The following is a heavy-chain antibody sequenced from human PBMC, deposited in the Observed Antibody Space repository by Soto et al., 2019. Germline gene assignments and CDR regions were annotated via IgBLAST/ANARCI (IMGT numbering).Heavy chain of an antibody. J-gene: IGHJ4*02. CDR3: ARTLYSYGPRFDY. CDR2: NYYSGST. D-gene: IGHD5-18*01. V-gene: IGHV4-59*01. Sequence: SETLSLTCTVSGGCISSYYWSWIRQPPGKGLEWIGYNYYSGSTNYNPSLNSRVTISVVTSNNHFFLMLSSVTAADTAVYYCARTLYSYGPRFDYWGQGTLVTV. CDR1: GGCISSYY.